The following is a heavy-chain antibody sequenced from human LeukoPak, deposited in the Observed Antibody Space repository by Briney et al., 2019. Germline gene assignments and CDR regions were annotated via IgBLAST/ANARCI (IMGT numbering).Heavy chain of an antibody. Sequence: SETLSLTCTVSGGSVSSGSYYRSWIRQPPGKGLEWIGYIYYSGSTNYNPSLKSRVTISVDTSKNQLSLKLSSVTAADTAVYYCARERGGNDWFDPWGQGTLVTVSS. J-gene: IGHJ5*02. CDR3: ARERGGNDWFDP. CDR2: IYYSGST. V-gene: IGHV4-61*01. CDR1: GGSVSSGSYY. D-gene: IGHD4-23*01.